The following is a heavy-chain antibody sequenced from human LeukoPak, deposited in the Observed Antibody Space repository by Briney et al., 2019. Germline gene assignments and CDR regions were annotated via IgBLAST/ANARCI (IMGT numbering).Heavy chain of an antibody. CDR2: ISAFNANT. D-gene: IGHD6-19*01. J-gene: IGHJ4*02. CDR3: ARGYSSGWWGDYFDY. V-gene: IGHV1-18*01. CDR1: GYTFTSYG. Sequence: ASVKVSCKASGYTFTSYGISWVRQAPGQGLEWMGWISAFNANTNYAQKLQGRVTMTTDTSTSTAYMELRSLRSDDTAVYYCARGYSSGWWGDYFDYWGQGTLVTVSS.